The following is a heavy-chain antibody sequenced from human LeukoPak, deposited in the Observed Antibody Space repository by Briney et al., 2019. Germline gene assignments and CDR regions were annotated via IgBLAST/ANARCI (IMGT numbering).Heavy chain of an antibody. V-gene: IGHV3-48*01. D-gene: IGHD3-22*01. J-gene: IGHJ4*02. CDR3: ARTLHKRNYDGSNYYGY. CDR2: ISSSSSTI. CDR1: GFTFSSYS. Sequence: QTGGSLRLSCAASGFTFSSYSMNWVRQAPGKGLEWVSYISSSSSTIYYADSVKGRFTISRDNAKNSLYLQMNSLRAEDTAVYYCARTLHKRNYDGSNYYGYWGRGPLVTVSS.